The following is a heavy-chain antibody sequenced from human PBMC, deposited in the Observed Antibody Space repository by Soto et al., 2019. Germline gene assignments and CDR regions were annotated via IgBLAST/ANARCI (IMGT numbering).Heavy chain of an antibody. J-gene: IGHJ4*02. D-gene: IGHD6-19*01. Sequence: QVQLVESGGGVVQPGRSLRLSCAASGFTFSGYGMNWVRQAPGKGLDWVAAIANDASTKHYADSVKGRFTISRDNSKNTLDLQMNSLRAEYTAVYYCAKDRVSEHSSGWPQGHWGQGTLVTVSS. CDR3: AKDRVSEHSSGWPQGH. CDR1: GFTFSGYG. CDR2: IANDASTK. V-gene: IGHV3-30*18.